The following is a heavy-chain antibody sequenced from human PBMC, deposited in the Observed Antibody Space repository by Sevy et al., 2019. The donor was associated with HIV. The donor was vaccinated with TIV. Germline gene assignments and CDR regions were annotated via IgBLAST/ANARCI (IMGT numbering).Heavy chain of an antibody. D-gene: IGHD1-26*01. CDR2: FDPEDGER. CDR1: GYTLTGLS. J-gene: IGHJ6*03. CDR3: ATTHPIKIVGATRGYYYFMDV. V-gene: IGHV1-24*01. Sequence: ASVKVSCKASGYTLTGLSMHWVRQAPGEGLEWMGCFDPEDGERIYAQKFQGRVTMTEDTSTDTAYMELSSLGSDDTAVYYCATTHPIKIVGATRGYYYFMDVWGKGSTVTVSS.